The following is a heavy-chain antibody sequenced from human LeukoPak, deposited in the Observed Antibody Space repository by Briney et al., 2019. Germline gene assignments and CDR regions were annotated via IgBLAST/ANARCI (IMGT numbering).Heavy chain of an antibody. D-gene: IGHD1-26*01. CDR3: ARVVGATKRDYFDY. CDR2: IYHSGST. CDR1: GYSISSGYY. Sequence: SETLSLTCTVSGYSISSGYYWGWIRQPPGKGLEWIGSIYHSGSTYYNPSLKSRVTISVDTSKNQFSLKLSSVTAADTAVYYCARVVGATKRDYFDYWGQGTLVTVSS. V-gene: IGHV4-38-2*02. J-gene: IGHJ4*02.